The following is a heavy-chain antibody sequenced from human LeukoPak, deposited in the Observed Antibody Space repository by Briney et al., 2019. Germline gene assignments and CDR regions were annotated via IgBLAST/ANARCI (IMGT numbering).Heavy chain of an antibody. V-gene: IGHV1-2*02. CDR2: INPNSGGT. D-gene: IGHD2-2*02. CDR3: ARILGYCSSTSCYNDGVVDY. J-gene: IGHJ4*02. Sequence: ASVKVSCKASGYTFTGYYMHWVRQAPGQGLEWMGWINPNSGGTNYAQKFQGRVTMTRDTSISTAYMELSRLRSDDTAVYYCARILGYCSSTSCYNDGVVDYWGQGTLVTVSS. CDR1: GYTFTGYY.